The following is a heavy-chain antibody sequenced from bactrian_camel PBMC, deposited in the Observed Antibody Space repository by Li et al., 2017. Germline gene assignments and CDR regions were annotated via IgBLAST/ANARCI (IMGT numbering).Heavy chain of an antibody. CDR2: ISDDSRTT. D-gene: IGHD2*01. J-gene: IGHJ4*01. V-gene: IGHV3S1*01. CDR1: GVMTRLYC. Sequence: HVQLVESGGGSVQPGGSLRLSCAASGVMTRLYCMYWVRQAPGKEFEWVASISDDSRTTDYGGFLKTRFTVSRDNAKSTLYLEMTNLRSEDTATYYCAKSLASALGGTGRSPGTQVTVS.